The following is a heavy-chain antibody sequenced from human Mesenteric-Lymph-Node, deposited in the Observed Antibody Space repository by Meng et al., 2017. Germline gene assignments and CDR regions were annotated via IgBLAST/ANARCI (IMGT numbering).Heavy chain of an antibody. CDR3: AKAFSGSYEVGRYYFDH. D-gene: IGHD1-26*01. V-gene: IGHV3-23*01. Sequence: GESLKISCAASGFTFSDYYMNWVRQAPGKGLEWVSAISGSGGSTYYADSVKGRFTISRDNSKNTLYLQLDSLRAEDTAVYYCAKAFSGSYEVGRYYFDHWGQGTLVTVSS. CDR2: ISGSGGST. J-gene: IGHJ4*02. CDR1: GFTFSDYY.